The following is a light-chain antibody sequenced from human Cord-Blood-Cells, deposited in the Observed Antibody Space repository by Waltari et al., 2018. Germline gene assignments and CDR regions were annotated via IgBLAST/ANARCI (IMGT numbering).Light chain of an antibody. J-gene: IGLJ2*01. CDR1: SSNIGSNT. V-gene: IGLV1-44*01. CDR2: SNN. CDR3: AAWDDSLNGVV. Sequence: QSVLTQPPSASGTPGQRVTISCSGSSSNIGSNTVNWYQQLPGTAPKLLIYSNNQRPSGLPDLFSGSKSGTSASLAISGLQSEDEADYYCAAWDDSLNGVVFGGGTKLTVL.